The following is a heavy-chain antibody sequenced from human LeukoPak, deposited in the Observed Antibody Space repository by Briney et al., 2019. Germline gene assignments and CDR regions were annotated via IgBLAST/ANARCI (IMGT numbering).Heavy chain of an antibody. V-gene: IGHV3-21*01. CDR2: ISIRGGYL. CDR3: ARDQRITGTTAGGPYYYYYMDV. J-gene: IGHJ6*03. D-gene: IGHD1-20*01. CDR1: GFTLSIYS. Sequence: GGCLRPALAASGFTLSIYSMDGVRQGPGERPGWVSSISIRGGYLYYADSVKGRFTISRDKAKNSLYLQMNSLRAEDTAVYYCARDQRITGTTAGGPYYYYYMDVWGKGTTVTVSS.